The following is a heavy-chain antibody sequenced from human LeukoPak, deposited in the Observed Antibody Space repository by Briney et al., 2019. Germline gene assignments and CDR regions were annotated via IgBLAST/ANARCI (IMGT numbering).Heavy chain of an antibody. CDR1: GFTFSSYA. J-gene: IGHJ4*02. V-gene: IGHV3-23*01. D-gene: IGHD3-22*01. Sequence: GSLRLSCAASGFTFSSYAMSWVRQAPGKGLEWVSAISGSGGSTYYADSVKGRFTISRDNSKNTLYLQMNSLRAEDTAVYYCAKDHDQYYYDSSGDRVFDYWGQGTLVTVSS. CDR3: AKDHDQYYYDSSGDRVFDY. CDR2: ISGSGGST.